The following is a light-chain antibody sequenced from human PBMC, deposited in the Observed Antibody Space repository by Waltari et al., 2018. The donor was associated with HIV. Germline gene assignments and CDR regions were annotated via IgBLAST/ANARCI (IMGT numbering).Light chain of an antibody. CDR3: SSYAGSSIFVV. CDR1: SSDIGGYNY. CDR2: EVS. J-gene: IGLJ2*01. Sequence: QSVLTQPASVSGSAGQSITISCTGTSSDIGGYNYVSWSPQHPGKAPKLLIYEVSNRPSGVSDRFSGSRSGNTASLTISGLQAEDEADYFCSSYAGSSIFVVFGGGTKLTVL. V-gene: IGLV2-14*01.